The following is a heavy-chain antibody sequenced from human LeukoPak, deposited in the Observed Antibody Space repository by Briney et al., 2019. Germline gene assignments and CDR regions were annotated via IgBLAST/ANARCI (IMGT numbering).Heavy chain of an antibody. J-gene: IGHJ4*02. CDR1: GFTFSSYS. D-gene: IGHD2-8*02. CDR2: ISSSSSTI. Sequence: GGSLRLSCAASGFTFSSYSMNWVRQAPGKGLEWVSYISSSSSTIYYADSVKGRFTISRDNAKNSLYLQMNSLRAEDTAVYYCARLGMIGWNVLVNYFDYWGQGTLVTVSS. V-gene: IGHV3-48*04. CDR3: ARLGMIGWNVLVNYFDY.